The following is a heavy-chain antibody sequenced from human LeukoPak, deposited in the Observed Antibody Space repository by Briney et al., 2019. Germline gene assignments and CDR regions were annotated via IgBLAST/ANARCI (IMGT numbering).Heavy chain of an antibody. Sequence: PSETLSLTCTVSGGSISGSSYYWGWIRQPPGKGLEWIGYIYYSGSTNYNPSLKSRVTISVDTSKNQFSLKLSSVTAADTAVYYCARSAGDWGQGTLVTVSS. CDR3: ARSAGD. D-gene: IGHD3-10*01. V-gene: IGHV4-61*05. J-gene: IGHJ4*02. CDR1: GGSISGSSYY. CDR2: IYYSGST.